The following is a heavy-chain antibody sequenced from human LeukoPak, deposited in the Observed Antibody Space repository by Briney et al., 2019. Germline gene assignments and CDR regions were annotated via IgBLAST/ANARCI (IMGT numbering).Heavy chain of an antibody. V-gene: IGHV4-4*07. J-gene: IGHJ5*02. Sequence: PSETLSLTCTVSGGSISSYYWSWIRQPAGKGLEWIGRIYTSGSTNYNPSLKSRVTMSVDTSKNQFSLKLSSVTAADTAVYYCARGRYYDSSGFLSVVWFDPSGQGTLVTVSS. CDR2: IYTSGST. CDR3: ARGRYYDSSGFLSVVWFDP. CDR1: GGSISSYY. D-gene: IGHD3-22*01.